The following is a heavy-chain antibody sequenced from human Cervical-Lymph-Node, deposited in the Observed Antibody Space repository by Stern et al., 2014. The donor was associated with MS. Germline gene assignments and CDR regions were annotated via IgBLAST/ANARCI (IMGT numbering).Heavy chain of an antibody. Sequence: VQLVESGPEVKKPGSSVKVSCKASGGTFSNYAISWVRQAPGQGLEWMGGIIILFDTAKYAQTFQGRVTISADESTSTAYMELSSLRSEDTAVYYCARASERSGYYPDYFQYWGQGTPVTVSS. CDR2: IIILFDTA. CDR1: GGTFSNYA. CDR3: ARASERSGYYPDYFQY. D-gene: IGHD3-22*01. J-gene: IGHJ1*01. V-gene: IGHV1-69*01.